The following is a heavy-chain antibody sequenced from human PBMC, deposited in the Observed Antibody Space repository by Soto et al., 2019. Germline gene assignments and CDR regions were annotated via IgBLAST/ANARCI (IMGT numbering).Heavy chain of an antibody. J-gene: IGHJ3*02. V-gene: IGHV4-39*01. CDR3: EVGRDFGVVTPAPFAN. CDR2: IYYSGST. Sequence: QLQLQESGPGLVKPSETLSLTCTVSGGSISSSSYYWGWIRQPPGKGLEWIGSIYYSGSTYYNPSHKSRVALWVHTHKNESSQRAGAVAAADLAVYCCEVGRDFGVVTPAPFANWGRGTVVSVSS. D-gene: IGHD3-3*01. CDR1: GGSISSSSYY.